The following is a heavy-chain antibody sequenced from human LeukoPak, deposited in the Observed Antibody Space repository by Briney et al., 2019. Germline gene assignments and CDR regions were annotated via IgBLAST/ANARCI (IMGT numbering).Heavy chain of an antibody. CDR1: RGTSSSYA. D-gene: IGHD3-22*01. CDR2: INPNSGGT. J-gene: IGHJ4*02. Sequence: GASVKVSCKASRGTSSSYAISWVRQAPGQGLEWMGQINPNSGGTNYAQKFQGRVTMTRDTSISTAYMELSRLRSDDTAVYYCAVLSIVVINYWGQGTLVTVSS. V-gene: IGHV1-2*06. CDR3: AVLSIVVINY.